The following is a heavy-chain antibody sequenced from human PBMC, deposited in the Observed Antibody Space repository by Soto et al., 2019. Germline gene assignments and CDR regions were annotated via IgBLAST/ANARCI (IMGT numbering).Heavy chain of an antibody. Sequence: GXSVKISCKASGYSFTSYDINWVRQATGQGLEWMGWMNPNSGNTGQPQRFQGRVTMTRNTSISTAYMELSNLYSDDTAVYYCARSRTTVVDYWGQGTQVTVSS. CDR3: ARSRTTVVDY. J-gene: IGHJ4*02. V-gene: IGHV1-8*01. CDR2: MNPNSGNT. CDR1: GYSFTSYD. D-gene: IGHD4-17*01.